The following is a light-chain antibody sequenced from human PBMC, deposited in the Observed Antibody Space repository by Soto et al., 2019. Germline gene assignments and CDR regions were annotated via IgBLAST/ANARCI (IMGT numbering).Light chain of an antibody. V-gene: IGKV3-11*01. Sequence: EIVLTQSPATLSLSPGERATLSCRASQSVRSSLAWYQQKPGQAPRLLIYDTSNRATGIPARFSGSGSGADFPLTISSLEPEDFAVYYCQQRRDWPPWTFGQGTKVEV. CDR1: QSVRSS. CDR3: QQRRDWPPWT. J-gene: IGKJ1*01. CDR2: DTS.